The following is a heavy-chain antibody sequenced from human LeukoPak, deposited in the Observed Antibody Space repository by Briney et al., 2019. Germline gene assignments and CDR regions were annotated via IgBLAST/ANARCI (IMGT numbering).Heavy chain of an antibody. J-gene: IGHJ3*02. Sequence: ASVKVSCKASGYTFTSYDINWVRQATGQGLEWMGWMNPNSGNTGYAQKFQGRVTMTRNTSISTAYMELSSLRSEDTAVYYCARPGDYYDSGGYAGAFDIWGQGTMVTVSS. CDR2: MNPNSGNT. D-gene: IGHD3-22*01. CDR3: ARPGDYYDSGGYAGAFDI. CDR1: GYTFTSYD. V-gene: IGHV1-8*01.